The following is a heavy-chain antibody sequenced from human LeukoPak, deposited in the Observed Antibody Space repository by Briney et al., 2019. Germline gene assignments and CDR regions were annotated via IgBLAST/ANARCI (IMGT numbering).Heavy chain of an antibody. CDR2: INPNSGDT. CDR3: ARAGDGYCSSTSCYQRWFDP. D-gene: IGHD2-2*01. CDR1: GYTFTGYC. J-gene: IGHJ5*02. V-gene: IGHV1-2*02. Sequence: ASVKVSCKASGYTFTGYCMHWVRQAPGQGLEWMGWINPNSGDTNYAQKLQGRVTMTRDTSISTAYMELSRLRSDDTAVYYCARAGDGYCSSTSCYQRWFDPWGQGTLVTVSS.